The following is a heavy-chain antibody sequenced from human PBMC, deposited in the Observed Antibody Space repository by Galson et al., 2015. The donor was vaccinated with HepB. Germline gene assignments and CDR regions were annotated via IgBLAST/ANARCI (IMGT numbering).Heavy chain of an antibody. CDR1: GYTLTKLA. CDR3: ATAYLRYFDWLLYAFDI. V-gene: IGHV1-24*01. D-gene: IGHD3-9*01. J-gene: IGHJ3*02. CDR2: FDPEDGET. Sequence: SVKASCKVSGYTLTKLAIHWLRQAPGKGLEWMGGFDPEDGETIYAQKFQGRVTMTEDTSTDTAYMELSSLRSEDTAVYYCATAYLRYFDWLLYAFDIWGQGTMVTVSS.